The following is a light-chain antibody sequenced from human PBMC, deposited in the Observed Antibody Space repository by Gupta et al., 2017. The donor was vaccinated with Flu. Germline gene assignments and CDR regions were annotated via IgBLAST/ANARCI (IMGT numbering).Light chain of an antibody. CDR2: ENN. Sequence: ISCSGSSSNIGNNYVSWYQQLPGTAPKLLIYENNKRPSGIPDRFSGSRSDTSATLGITGLLTGDEADYYCGTWDSGLSGWVFGGGTTLTVL. J-gene: IGLJ3*02. CDR3: GTWDSGLSGWV. V-gene: IGLV1-51*02. CDR1: SSNIGNNY.